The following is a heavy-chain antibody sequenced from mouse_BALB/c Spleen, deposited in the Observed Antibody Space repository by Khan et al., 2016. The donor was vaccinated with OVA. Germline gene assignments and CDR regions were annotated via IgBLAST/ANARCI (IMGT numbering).Heavy chain of an antibody. CDR2: ISYSGST. Sequence: EVKLQESGPGLVKPSQSLSLTCTVTGYSITSGYGWNWIRQFPGNKLEWMGYISYSGSTNYNPSLKSRISIIRDTSKNQFFLQLNSVTTEDTATYYCARTARIKYWGQGTTLTVSS. CDR3: ARTARIKY. V-gene: IGHV3-2*02. CDR1: GYSITSGYG. D-gene: IGHD1-2*01. J-gene: IGHJ2*01.